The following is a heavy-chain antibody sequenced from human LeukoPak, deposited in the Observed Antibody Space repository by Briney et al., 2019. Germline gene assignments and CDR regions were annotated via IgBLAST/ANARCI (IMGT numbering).Heavy chain of an antibody. V-gene: IGHV1-2*02. CDR1: GYTFTGYY. CDR2: INPNSGGT. CDR3: AISTNGAPEDGYYYYYMDV. Sequence: GASVKVSCKASGYTFTGYYMHWVRQAPGQGLEWMGWINPNSGGTNYAQKFQGRVTMTRDTSISTAYMELSRLRSDDTAVYYCAISTNGAPEDGYYYYYMDVWGKGTTVTVSS. J-gene: IGHJ6*03. D-gene: IGHD2-8*01.